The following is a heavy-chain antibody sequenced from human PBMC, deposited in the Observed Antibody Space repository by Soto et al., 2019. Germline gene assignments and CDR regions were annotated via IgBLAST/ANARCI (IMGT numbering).Heavy chain of an antibody. Sequence: ASVKVSCKASGYSFTTYYIHWVRQAPGQGLEWMGGINPSGGTTTYAQKFQGRVTMTRDTSTSTVYMELSSLRSEDTAVYYCATVYYYDSSGYYYSLGYWGQGTLVTISS. CDR2: INPSGGTT. CDR1: GYSFTTYY. CDR3: ATVYYYDSSGYYYSLGY. D-gene: IGHD3-22*01. V-gene: IGHV1-46*01. J-gene: IGHJ4*02.